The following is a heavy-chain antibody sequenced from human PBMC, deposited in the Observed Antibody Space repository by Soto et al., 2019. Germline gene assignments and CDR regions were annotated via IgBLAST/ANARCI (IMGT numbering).Heavy chain of an antibody. CDR1: GGSIIRYY. J-gene: IGHJ6*02. V-gene: IGHV4-59*01. D-gene: IGHD2-21*02. CDR2: LYNTGST. Sequence: SETLSLTCTVSGGSIIRYYWSWILQPPWKGLEWIGYLYNTGSTIYNPSLKSRVTISVDTSKNQFSLKLNSLTAADTAVYYCARDLWGYCGTDCYPRDVWSQGTTVTVS. CDR3: ARDLWGYCGTDCYPRDV.